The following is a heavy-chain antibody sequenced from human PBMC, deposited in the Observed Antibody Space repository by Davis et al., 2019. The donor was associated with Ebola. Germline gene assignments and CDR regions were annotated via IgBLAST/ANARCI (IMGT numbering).Heavy chain of an antibody. CDR2: ISWNSGSI. J-gene: IGHJ4*02. V-gene: IGHV3-9*01. CDR1: GFTFDDYA. Sequence: GGSLRLSCAASGFTFDDYAMHWVRHAPGKGLEWVSGISWNSGSIGYADSVKGRFIISRDNAKNSLSLQMNSLRAEDTAVYYCARAYQYDFWSGYLGHWGQGTLVTVSA. D-gene: IGHD3-3*01. CDR3: ARAYQYDFWSGYLGH.